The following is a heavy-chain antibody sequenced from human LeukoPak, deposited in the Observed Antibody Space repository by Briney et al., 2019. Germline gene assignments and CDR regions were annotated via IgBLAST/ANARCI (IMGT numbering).Heavy chain of an antibody. V-gene: IGHV4-39*07. CDR1: GGSISSSSYY. J-gene: IGHJ1*01. D-gene: IGHD2-2*01. CDR2: IYYSGNT. CDR3: LSTMPPKGLHH. Sequence: PSETLSLTCTVSGGSISSSSYYWGWIRQPPGKGLEWSGTIYYSGNTYYNPSLKSRVNISLDTSKSHFSLSLTSLTAADTAVYYCLSTMPPKGLHHRGQDTLVIVSS.